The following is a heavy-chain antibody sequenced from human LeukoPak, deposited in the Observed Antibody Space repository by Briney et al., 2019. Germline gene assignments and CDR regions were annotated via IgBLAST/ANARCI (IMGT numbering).Heavy chain of an antibody. V-gene: IGHV3-30-3*01. D-gene: IGHD6-19*01. CDR3: ARAYSSGWSGY. CDR2: ISYDGSNK. CDR1: GFTFSSYA. Sequence: GGSLRLSCAASGFTFSSYAMHWVRQAPGKGLEWVAVISYDGSNKYYADSVKGRFTISRDNSKNKLYLQMNSLRAEDTAVYYCARAYSSGWSGYWGQGTLVTVSS. J-gene: IGHJ4*02.